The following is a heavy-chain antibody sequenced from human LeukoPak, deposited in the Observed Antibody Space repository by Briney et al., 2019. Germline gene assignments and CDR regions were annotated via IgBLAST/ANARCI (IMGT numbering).Heavy chain of an antibody. J-gene: IGHJ3*02. CDR3: ARFCLDALDI. Sequence: SQTLSLTCGISGDSVSSNSGAWNWIRQSPSRGLEWLGRTCYRSRWYNDYAVSVKSRITINPDTSKNQFSLQLNSVTPEDTAVYYCARFCLDALDIWGQGTMVTVSS. CDR2: TCYRSRWYN. V-gene: IGHV6-1*01. CDR1: GDSVSSNSGA. D-gene: IGHD3-3*01.